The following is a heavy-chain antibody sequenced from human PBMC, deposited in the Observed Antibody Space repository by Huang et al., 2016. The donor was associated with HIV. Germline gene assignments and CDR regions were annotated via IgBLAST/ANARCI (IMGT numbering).Heavy chain of an antibody. CDR2: INPSSGGT. D-gene: IGHD3-22*01. V-gene: IGHV1-2*02. Sequence: QVHLVQSGAEVKKPGASVKVSCQASGYSFTGYYLHWVRQAPGQGLEWMGWINPSSGGTHPAQKFEGRVTWTRDTSVSTAYMELRSLKSDDTAVYYCARDWNTYYYDSRAYYAEHWGQGTLVTVSS. CDR1: GYSFTGYY. CDR3: ARDWNTYYYDSRAYYAEH. J-gene: IGHJ4*02.